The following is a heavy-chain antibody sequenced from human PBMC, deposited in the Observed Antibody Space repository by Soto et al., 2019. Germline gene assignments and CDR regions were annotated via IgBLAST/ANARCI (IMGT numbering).Heavy chain of an antibody. CDR2: MNPNSGNT. CDR1: GYTFTSYD. J-gene: IGHJ6*03. Sequence: SVKVSCKASGYTFTSYDINWVRQATGQGLEWMGWMNPNSGNTGYAQKFQGRVTMTRNTSISTAYMELSSLRSEDTAVYYCARGSNYDFWSGYWSGGPYYYYMDVWGKGTTVTVSS. D-gene: IGHD3-3*01. V-gene: IGHV1-8*01. CDR3: ARGSNYDFWSGYWSGGPYYYYMDV.